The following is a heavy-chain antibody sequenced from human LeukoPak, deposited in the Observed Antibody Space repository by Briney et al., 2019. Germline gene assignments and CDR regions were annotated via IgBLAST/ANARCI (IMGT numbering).Heavy chain of an antibody. CDR3: ARDEVVPAATNYYYYYGMDV. J-gene: IGHJ6*04. Sequence: GGSLRLSCAASGFTFSSYSMNWVRQAPRKGLEWVSSISSNSSYIYYADSVKGRFTISRDNAKNSLYLQMNSLRAEDTAVYYCARDEVVPAATNYYYYYGMDVWGKGTTVTVSS. CDR1: GFTFSSYS. V-gene: IGHV3-21*01. D-gene: IGHD2-2*01. CDR2: ISSNSSYI.